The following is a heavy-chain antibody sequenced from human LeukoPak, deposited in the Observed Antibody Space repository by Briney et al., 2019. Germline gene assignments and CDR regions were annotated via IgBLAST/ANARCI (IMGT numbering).Heavy chain of an antibody. V-gene: IGHV4-30-4*01. Sequence: SQTLSLTCTVSGGSISSGDYYWSWIRQPPGKGLEWIGYIYYSGSTYYNPSLKSRVTISVDTSKNQFSLKLNSVTAADTAVYYCARVDVWFGYNFDYWGQGTLVTVSS. CDR1: GGSISSGDYY. J-gene: IGHJ4*02. D-gene: IGHD3-10*01. CDR3: ARVDVWFGYNFDY. CDR2: IYYSGST.